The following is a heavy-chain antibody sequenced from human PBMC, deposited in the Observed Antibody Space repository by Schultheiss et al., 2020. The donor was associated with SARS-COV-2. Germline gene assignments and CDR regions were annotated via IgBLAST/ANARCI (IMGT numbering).Heavy chain of an antibody. CDR2: IKQDGSEK. D-gene: IGHD6-13*01. CDR3: ARDQGSSWPRDYYYGMDV. J-gene: IGHJ6*02. CDR1: GFTFSSSW. Sequence: GGSLRLSCAASGFTFSSSWMHWVCQAPEKGQEWVADIKQDGSEKYYVDSVKGRFTISRDNAKNSLYLQMNSLRAEDTAVYYCARDQGSSWPRDYYYGMDVWGQGTTVTVSS. V-gene: IGHV3-7*01.